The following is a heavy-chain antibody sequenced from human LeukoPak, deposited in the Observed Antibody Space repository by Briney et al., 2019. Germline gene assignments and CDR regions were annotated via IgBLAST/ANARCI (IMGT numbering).Heavy chain of an antibody. J-gene: IGHJ3*02. V-gene: IGHV1-46*01. CDR2: INPSGGST. CDR1: GYTFTSYY. D-gene: IGHD3-3*01. Sequence: ASVKVSCMASGYTFTSYYMHWVRQAPGQGLEGMGIINPSGGSTSYAQKFQGRVTMTRDTSTSIVYMELSSLRSEDTAVYYCAREDRRITIFGVVTLDAFDIWGQGTMVTVSS. CDR3: AREDRRITIFGVVTLDAFDI.